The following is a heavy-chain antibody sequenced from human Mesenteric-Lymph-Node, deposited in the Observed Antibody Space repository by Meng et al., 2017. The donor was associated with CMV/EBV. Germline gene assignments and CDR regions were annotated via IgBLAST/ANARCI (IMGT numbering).Heavy chain of an antibody. CDR3: ARDLMVATMYYFDY. D-gene: IGHD5-12*01. CDR1: GYTFNSYS. Sequence: SGYTFNSYSMQWVRQAPGQRLEWMGWINAGNGKTKYSQKFQGRVTITRDTSASTAYMELSSLRSEDTAVYYCARDLMVATMYYFDYWGQGTLVTVSS. J-gene: IGHJ4*02. CDR2: INAGNGKT. V-gene: IGHV1-3*01.